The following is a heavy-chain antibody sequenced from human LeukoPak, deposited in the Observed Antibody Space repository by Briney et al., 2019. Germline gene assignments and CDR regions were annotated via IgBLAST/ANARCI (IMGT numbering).Heavy chain of an antibody. Sequence: PSGTLSLTCTVSGDSVSSGSYYLSWIRQPPGKGLDWIAYMSPSGTTNYNPSLKSRVTTSVDTSRTQFSLRLSSVTAADTAVYYCARGQDDRGGTFDYWGQGTLVTVSS. CDR2: MSPSGTT. CDR3: ARGQDDRGGTFDY. D-gene: IGHD3-22*01. J-gene: IGHJ4*02. CDR1: GDSVSSGSYY. V-gene: IGHV4-61*01.